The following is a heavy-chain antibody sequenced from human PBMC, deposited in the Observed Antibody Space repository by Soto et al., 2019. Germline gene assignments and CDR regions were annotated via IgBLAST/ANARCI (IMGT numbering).Heavy chain of an antibody. CDR2: VSNDGVNK. D-gene: IGHD1-26*01. CDR3: ARERGSYYFDY. V-gene: IGHV3-30-3*01. J-gene: IGHJ4*02. Sequence: QVPVVESGGGVVQPGRSLRLSCAASGFTFSSYPMHWVRQAPGKGLEWVAAVSNDGVNKYYADSVKGRFTISRDNPKSTLYLQMNSLRSDDTAIYYCARERGSYYFDYWGQGTLVTVSS. CDR1: GFTFSSYP.